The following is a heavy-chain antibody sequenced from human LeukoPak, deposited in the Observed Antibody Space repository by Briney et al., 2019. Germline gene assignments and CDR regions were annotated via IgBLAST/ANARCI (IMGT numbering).Heavy chain of an antibody. CDR3: ARGSNYYYDSSADYPRY. Sequence: GASVKVSCKPSGYTFTTYYIHWVRQAPGQGLEWIGLLKPSGGTTTYAQQFQGRVTMTRDTSTRTVYMELNTLRSEDAAVYYCARGSNYYYDSSADYPRYWGQGTLVTVSS. V-gene: IGHV1-46*03. J-gene: IGHJ4*02. CDR2: LKPSGGTT. D-gene: IGHD3-22*01. CDR1: GYTFTTYY.